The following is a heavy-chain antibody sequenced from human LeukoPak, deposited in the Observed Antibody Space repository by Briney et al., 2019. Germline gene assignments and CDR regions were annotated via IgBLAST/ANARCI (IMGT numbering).Heavy chain of an antibody. D-gene: IGHD3-16*01. Sequence: GGSLRLSCAASGFTFSNNYMSWVRQAPGKGLEWVSVIYSGDNTYYIESVKGRFTISRDNSKNTLFLQMNRLRAEDTAVYYCAGRRVFDASFDYWGQGTLVTVSS. J-gene: IGHJ4*02. CDR2: IYSGDNT. CDR1: GFTFSNNY. V-gene: IGHV3-66*02. CDR3: AGRRVFDASFDY.